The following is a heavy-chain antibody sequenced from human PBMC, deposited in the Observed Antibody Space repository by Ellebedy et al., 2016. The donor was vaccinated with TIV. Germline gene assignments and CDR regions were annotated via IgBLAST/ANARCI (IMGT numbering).Heavy chain of an antibody. Sequence: SETLSLXXPVSSASISNSNYYWAWIRQPPAKGLEWIGSIYYSGSTYYNPSLKSRVTISVDTSKNQFSLKLSSVTAADTAVYYCAKQRGDNTYWGQGTLVTVSS. J-gene: IGHJ4*02. D-gene: IGHD3-16*01. CDR2: IYYSGST. V-gene: IGHV4-39*01. CDR3: AKQRGDNTY. CDR1: SASISNSNYY.